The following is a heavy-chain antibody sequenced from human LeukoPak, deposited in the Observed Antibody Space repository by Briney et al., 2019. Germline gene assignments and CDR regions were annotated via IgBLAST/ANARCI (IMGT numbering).Heavy chain of an antibody. J-gene: IGHJ5*02. CDR3: ARRIPRIAAAAGGGWFDP. Sequence: GSLRLSCAASGFSVGSNYMTWVRQAPGKGLEWIGSIYYSGSTYYNPSLKSRVTISVDTSKNQFSLKLSSVTAADTAVYYCARRIPRIAAAAGGGWFDPWGQGTLVTVSS. CDR2: IYYSGST. D-gene: IGHD6-13*01. V-gene: IGHV4-39*01. CDR1: GFSVGSNY.